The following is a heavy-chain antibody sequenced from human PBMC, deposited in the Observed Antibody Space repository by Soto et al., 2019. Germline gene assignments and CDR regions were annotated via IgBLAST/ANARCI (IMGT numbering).Heavy chain of an antibody. D-gene: IGHD1-7*01. J-gene: IGHJ3*02. CDR3: ARDSTVATPAFDI. V-gene: IGHV1-69*12. Sequence: QVQLVQSGAEVKKPGSSVKVSCKASGGTLSSYAISWVRQPPGQGLEWMGGIIPIFGTANYAQKFQGRVTITADESTSTAYMELSSLRSEDTAVFYCARDSTVATPAFDIWGQGTMVTVSS. CDR2: IIPIFGTA. CDR1: GGTLSSYA.